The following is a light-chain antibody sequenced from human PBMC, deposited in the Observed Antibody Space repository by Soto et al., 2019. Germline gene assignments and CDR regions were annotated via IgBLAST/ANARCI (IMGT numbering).Light chain of an antibody. CDR3: SSFAVSNSFV. V-gene: IGLV2-8*01. Sequence: QSALAQRPSASGSPGQSVTISCTGTSNDVGGYNYVSWYQQHPGKAPKLMIYEVNKRPSGVPDRFSGSKSGNTASLTVSGLQAEDEADYYCSSFAVSNSFVFGTGTKVTVL. CDR2: EVN. J-gene: IGLJ1*01. CDR1: SNDVGGYNY.